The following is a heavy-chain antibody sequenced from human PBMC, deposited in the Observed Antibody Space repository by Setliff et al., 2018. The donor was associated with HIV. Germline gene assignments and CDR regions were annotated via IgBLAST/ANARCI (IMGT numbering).Heavy chain of an antibody. V-gene: IGHV1-3*01. CDR2: INADNGNT. D-gene: IGHD2-8*01. CDR3: ASKVHCTNGVCLDAFDI. CDR1: GYTFTNYL. Sequence: ASVKVSCKASGYTFTNYLMYWVRQAPGQRLEWMGWINADNGNTKYSQKFQGRVTITRDTSASTAYMELSRLRSDDTAVYYCASKVHCTNGVCLDAFDIWGQGTMVTVSS. J-gene: IGHJ3*02.